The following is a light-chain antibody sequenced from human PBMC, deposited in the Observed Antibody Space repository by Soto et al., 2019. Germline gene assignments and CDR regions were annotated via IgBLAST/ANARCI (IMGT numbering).Light chain of an antibody. J-gene: IGLJ3*02. CDR1: SSNIGAGYD. CDR3: QSYDSSLSAWV. CDR2: LNN. Sequence: QTVVTQPPSVSVAPGQRVTISCTGSSSNIGAGYDVHWYQQIPGTAPKLLIYLNNNRPSGVPDRLSGSKSGTSASLAITGLQAEDEADYYCQSYDSSLSAWVFGGGTKLTVL. V-gene: IGLV1-40*01.